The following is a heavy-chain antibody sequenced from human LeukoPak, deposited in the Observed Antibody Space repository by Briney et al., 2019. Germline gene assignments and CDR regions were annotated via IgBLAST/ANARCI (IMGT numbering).Heavy chain of an antibody. D-gene: IGHD3-16*02. CDR1: GFTFSSYD. Sequence: GGSLRLSCAASGFTFSSYDMSWVRQAPGKGLEWVSLISATATYYADSVEGRFTISRDISRNTLYLQMNSLRADDTAVYYCAKGQGSGSYPLDYWGQGTLVTVSS. V-gene: IGHV3-23*01. CDR2: ISATAT. CDR3: AKGQGSGSYPLDY. J-gene: IGHJ4*02.